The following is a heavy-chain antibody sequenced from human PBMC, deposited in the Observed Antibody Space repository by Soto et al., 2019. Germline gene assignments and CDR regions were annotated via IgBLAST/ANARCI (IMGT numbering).Heavy chain of an antibody. CDR1: GYTFTSYG. CDR2: ISAYNGNT. J-gene: IGHJ6*03. V-gene: IGHV1-18*01. D-gene: IGHD2-2*01. CDR3: ARAYILPAAAYYYYYYMDV. Sequence: ASVKVSCKASGYTFTSYGISWVRQAPGQGLEWMGWISAYNGNTNYAQKLQGRVTMTTDTSTSTAYMELRSLRSDDTAVYYCARAYILPAAAYYYYYYMDVWGKGTTVTVSS.